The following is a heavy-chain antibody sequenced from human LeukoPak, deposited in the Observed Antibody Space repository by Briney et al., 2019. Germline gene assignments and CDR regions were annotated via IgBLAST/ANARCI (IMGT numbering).Heavy chain of an antibody. D-gene: IGHD6-13*01. V-gene: IGHV7-4-1*02. CDR3: ARDVSSSWGIYYHYGMDV. CDR2: INTNTGNP. CDR1: GYTFTSYA. J-gene: IGHJ6*02. Sequence: ASVKVSCKASGYTFTSYAMNWVRQAPGHGLEWMGWINTNTGNPTHAQGFTGRFVFSLDTSVSTAYLQISSLKAEDTAVNYCARDVSSSWGIYYHYGMDVWGQGTTVTVSS.